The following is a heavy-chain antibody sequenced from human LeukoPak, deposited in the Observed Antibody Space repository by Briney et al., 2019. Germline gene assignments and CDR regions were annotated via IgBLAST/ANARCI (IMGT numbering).Heavy chain of an antibody. CDR2: IIPALGTT. J-gene: IGHJ5*02. CDR1: GGIVSNFA. D-gene: IGHD2-21*01. V-gene: IGHV1-69*13. CDR3: ARVGTILTGFSFYNWLDP. Sequence: ASVKVSCKASGGIVSNFAISWVRQAPGQGLEWMGGIIPALGTTNYAQKFQGRLTITADESTSTAYMELISLRFEDTAAYYCARVGTILTGFSFYNWLDPWGQGTLVTVSS.